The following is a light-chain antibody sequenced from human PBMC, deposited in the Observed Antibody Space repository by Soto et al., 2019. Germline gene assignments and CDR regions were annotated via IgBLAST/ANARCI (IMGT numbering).Light chain of an antibody. Sequence: EIVLTQSPATLSLSPGERATLSCRASQSVSSYLAWYQQKPGQASRLLIYDASNRATGIPARFSGSGSGTDFTLTISSLEPEDFAVYYCQQRSTLYTFGQGTKLEIK. CDR3: QQRSTLYT. CDR2: DAS. CDR1: QSVSSY. J-gene: IGKJ2*01. V-gene: IGKV3-11*01.